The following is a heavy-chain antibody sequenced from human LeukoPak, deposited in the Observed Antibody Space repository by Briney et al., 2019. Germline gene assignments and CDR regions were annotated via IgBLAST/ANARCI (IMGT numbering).Heavy chain of an antibody. CDR3: GGVTRDAFDI. V-gene: IGHV3-66*01. J-gene: IGHJ3*02. CDR1: GFTFSSFE. D-gene: IGHD2-21*02. CDR2: IYSGGST. Sequence: GGSLRLSCAASGFTFSSFEMNWVRQAPGKGLEWVSVIYSGGSTYYADSVKGRFTISRDNAKNSLYLQMNSLRAEDTAVYYCGGVTRDAFDIWGQGTMVTVSS.